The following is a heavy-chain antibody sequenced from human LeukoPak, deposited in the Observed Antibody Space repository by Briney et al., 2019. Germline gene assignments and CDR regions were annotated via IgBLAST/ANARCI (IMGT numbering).Heavy chain of an antibody. J-gene: IGHJ5*02. CDR1: GGSISSHY. Sequence: SETLSLTCTVSGGSISSHYWSWIRQPPGKGLEWIGYIYYSGSTNYNPSLKSRVTISVDTSKNQFSLKLSSVTAADTAVYYCARVVAAAENWFDPWGQGTLVTVSS. CDR3: ARVVAAAENWFDP. D-gene: IGHD6-13*01. V-gene: IGHV4-59*11. CDR2: IYYSGST.